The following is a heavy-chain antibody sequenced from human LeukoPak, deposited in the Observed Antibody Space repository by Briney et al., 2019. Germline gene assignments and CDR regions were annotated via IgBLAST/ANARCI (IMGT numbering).Heavy chain of an antibody. CDR2: IYYSGST. CDR3: ARESLTWLQSRTSWFDP. V-gene: IGHV4-59*12. CDR1: GVSISSYY. J-gene: IGHJ5*02. D-gene: IGHD5-24*01. Sequence: PSETLSLTCTVSGVSISSYYWSWIRQPPGKGLEWIGYIYYSGSTNYNPSLKSRVTISVDTSKNQFSLRLSSVTAADTAVYYCARESLTWLQSRTSWFDPWGQGTLVTVSS.